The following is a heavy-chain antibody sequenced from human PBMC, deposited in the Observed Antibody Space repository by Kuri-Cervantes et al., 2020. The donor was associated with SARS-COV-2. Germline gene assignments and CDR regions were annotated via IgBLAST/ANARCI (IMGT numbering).Heavy chain of an antibody. CDR3: ARDSSYYGSGSYCCFDY. V-gene: IGHV3-48*01. CDR1: GFTFSSYS. D-gene: IGHD3-10*01. CDR2: ISSSSSSTI. Sequence: ETLSLTCAASGFTFSSYSMNWVRQAPGKGLEWVSSISSSSSSTIYYADSVKGRFTISRDNAKNSLYLQMNSLRAEDTAVYYCARDSSYYGSGSYCCFDYWGQGTLVTVSS. J-gene: IGHJ4*02.